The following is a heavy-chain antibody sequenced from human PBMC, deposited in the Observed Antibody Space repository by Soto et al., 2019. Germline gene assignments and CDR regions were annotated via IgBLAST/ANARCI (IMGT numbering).Heavy chain of an antibody. CDR3: AHRRSTYYYDITLAP. J-gene: IGHJ5*02. D-gene: IGHD3-22*01. CDR2: IYWSDDK. V-gene: IGHV2-5*01. Sequence: ITLQESGPTLVKPTQTLTLTCTFSVFSLSNSGVGVGWIRQPPGKAMEWLALIYWSDDKRYSPSLKSTLTITTDTSKNQVVLTMTNMDPVDTATYYCAHRRSTYYYDITLAPWGQGTLVTVSS. CDR1: VFSLSNSGVG.